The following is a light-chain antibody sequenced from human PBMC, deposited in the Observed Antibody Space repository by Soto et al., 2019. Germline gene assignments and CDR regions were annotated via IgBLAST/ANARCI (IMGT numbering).Light chain of an antibody. CDR1: QSISSW. V-gene: IGKV1-5*03. CDR3: QQYNSYPWT. J-gene: IGKJ1*01. CDR2: KAS. Sequence: DIQMTQSPSTLSASVVDRVTITCRASQSISSWLAWYQPKPGKAPKLLIYKASNLESGVPSRFSGSGSGTEITLTIISLQPDDFATYYCQQYNSYPWTCGQGTKVDIK.